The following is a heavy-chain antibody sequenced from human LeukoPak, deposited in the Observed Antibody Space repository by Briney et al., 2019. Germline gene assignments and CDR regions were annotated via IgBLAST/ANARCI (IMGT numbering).Heavy chain of an antibody. Sequence: GGSLRLSCAASGFTFSTYSMNWVRQAPGKGLEWVSSITSSRIYIYYADSVKGRFTISRDNAKNSLYLQMNSLRAEDTAVYYCARDGSRGNLVTAPDFWGQGALVTVSS. D-gene: IGHD2-21*02. V-gene: IGHV3-21*01. CDR3: ARDGSRGNLVTAPDF. CDR1: GFTFSTYS. J-gene: IGHJ4*02. CDR2: ITSSRIYI.